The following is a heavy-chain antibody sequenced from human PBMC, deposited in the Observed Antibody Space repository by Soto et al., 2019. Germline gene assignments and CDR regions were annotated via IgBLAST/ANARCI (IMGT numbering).Heavy chain of an antibody. J-gene: IGHJ4*02. V-gene: IGHV4-59*01. CDR2: SSYGGIT. CDR1: GGSISDYY. D-gene: IGHD3-3*01. CDR3: ARARKATYITGGFDS. Sequence: QVQLQDSGPGLVKPSETLSLTCSVSGGSISDYYWSWIRQSPEKGLEYIAYSSYGGITNPNGALNGRVTMSIDTSKNQFSLKATSLTAADTAVYYCARARKATYITGGFDSWGQGTLVTVSS.